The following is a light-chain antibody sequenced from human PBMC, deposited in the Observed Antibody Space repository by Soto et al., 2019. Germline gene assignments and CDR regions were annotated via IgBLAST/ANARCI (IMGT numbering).Light chain of an antibody. V-gene: IGKV3-11*01. CDR1: QSVSSY. CDR2: DAS. J-gene: IGKJ4*01. CDR3: QQYNNWPLT. Sequence: EIVLTQSPATLSLSPGERATLSCRASQSVSSYLAWYQQKPGQAPRLLIYDASNRASGIPDRVSGSGSGTDFTLTITRLEPEDFAVYYCQQYNNWPLTFGGGTKVDIK.